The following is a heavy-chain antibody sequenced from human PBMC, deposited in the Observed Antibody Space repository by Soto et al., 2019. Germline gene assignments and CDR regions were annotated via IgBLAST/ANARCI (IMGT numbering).Heavy chain of an antibody. V-gene: IGHV4-4*02. CDR3: VGWAVGAVTPQDS. Sequence: QVQLQESGPGLVKPSGTLSLTCAVSGGSIRSNIWWTWVRQAPGKGLEWIGEMHHSGGANFNPSLKSGFTISLDASANHFSLKLSSVTAADTAVYYCVGWAVGAVTPQDSWGQGTLVTVSS. D-gene: IGHD4-17*01. J-gene: IGHJ4*02. CDR2: MHHSGGA. CDR1: GGSIRSNIW.